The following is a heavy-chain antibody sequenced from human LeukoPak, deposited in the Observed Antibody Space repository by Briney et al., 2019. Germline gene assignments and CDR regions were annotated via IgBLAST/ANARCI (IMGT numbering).Heavy chain of an antibody. Sequence: GASVKVSCKASGYTFTSYDINWVRQATGQGLEWMGWMNPNSGNTGYAQKFQGRVTMTRNTSISTAYMELSSLRSEDTAVYYCARGGAQQQEDWFDPWGQGTLVTVSP. V-gene: IGHV1-8*01. D-gene: IGHD6-13*01. CDR2: MNPNSGNT. CDR3: ARGGAQQQEDWFDP. CDR1: GYTFTSYD. J-gene: IGHJ5*02.